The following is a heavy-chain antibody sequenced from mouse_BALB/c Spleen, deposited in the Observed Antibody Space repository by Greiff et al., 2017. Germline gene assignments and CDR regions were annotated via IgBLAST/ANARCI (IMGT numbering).Heavy chain of an antibody. V-gene: IGHV5-12-2*01. Sequence: EVKLVESGGGLVQPGGSLKLSCAASGFTFSSYTMSWVRQTPEKRLEWVAYISNGGGSTYYPDTVKGRFTISRDNAKNTLYLQMSSLKSEDTAMYYCARRGTTVVATDYYAMDYWGQGTSVTVSS. D-gene: IGHD1-1*01. CDR3: ARRGTTVVATDYYAMDY. CDR1: GFTFSSYT. J-gene: IGHJ4*01. CDR2: ISNGGGST.